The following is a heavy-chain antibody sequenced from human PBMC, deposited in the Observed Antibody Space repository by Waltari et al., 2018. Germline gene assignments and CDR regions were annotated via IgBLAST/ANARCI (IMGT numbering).Heavy chain of an antibody. D-gene: IGHD3-22*01. Sequence: EVQLVESGGGLVQPGGSLRLSCAASGFTFSSYEMNWVRQAPGKGLEGVSYISSSGSTIYYADSVKGRFTISRDNAKNSLYLQMNSLRAEDTAVYYCARGAYYYDSSGYYAPGEEGAFDIWGQGTMVTVSS. V-gene: IGHV3-48*03. CDR1: GFTFSSYE. CDR2: ISSSGSTI. CDR3: ARGAYYYDSSGYYAPGEEGAFDI. J-gene: IGHJ3*02.